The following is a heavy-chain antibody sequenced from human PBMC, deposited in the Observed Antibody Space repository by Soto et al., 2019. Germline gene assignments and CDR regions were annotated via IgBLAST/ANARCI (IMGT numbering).Heavy chain of an antibody. V-gene: IGHV3-33*01. CDR3: ARHPRSTTVTTQTFDY. CDR2: IWYDGSNK. D-gene: IGHD4-4*01. J-gene: IGHJ4*02. Sequence: GGSLRLSCAASGFTFSSYGMHWVRQAPGKGLEWVAVIWYDGSNKYYADSVKGRFTISRDNSKNTLYLQMNSLRAEDTAVYYCARHPRSTTVTTQTFDYWGQGTLVTVSS. CDR1: GFTFSSYG.